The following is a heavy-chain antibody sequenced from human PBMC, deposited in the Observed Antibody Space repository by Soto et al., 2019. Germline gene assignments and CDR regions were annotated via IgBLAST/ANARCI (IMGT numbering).Heavy chain of an antibody. J-gene: IGHJ5*02. CDR3: AIQVRYNWFDP. CDR1: GGSISSSSYY. V-gene: IGHV4-39*01. Sequence: QLQLQESGPGLVKPSETLSLTCTVSGGSISSSSYYWGWIRQPPGKGLEWIGSIYYSGSTYYNPSLKSRVTISVDTSKNQFSLKLSSVTAADTAVYYCAIQVRYNWFDPWGQGTLVTVSS. CDR2: IYYSGST.